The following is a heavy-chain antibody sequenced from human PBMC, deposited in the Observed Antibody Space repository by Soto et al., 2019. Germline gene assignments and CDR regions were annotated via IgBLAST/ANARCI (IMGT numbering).Heavy chain of an antibody. J-gene: IGHJ5*02. CDR2: IYYTGTT. CDR1: GGSISSYY. Sequence: SETLSLTCTVSGGSISSYYWSWIRQPPGKGLEWIGYIYYTGTTNYNPSLKSRVTISVDTSKNQFSLKLSSVTAADTAVYYCKKLPWADYGGIFDPWGQGILVTVSS. V-gene: IGHV4-59*01. D-gene: IGHD4-17*01. CDR3: KKLPWADYGGIFDP.